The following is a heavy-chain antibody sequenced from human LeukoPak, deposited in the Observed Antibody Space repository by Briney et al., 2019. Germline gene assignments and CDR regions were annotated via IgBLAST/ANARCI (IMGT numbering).Heavy chain of an antibody. CDR2: ISGSGGST. Sequence: GGSLRLSCAASGFTFSSYAMSWVRQAPGKGLEWVSAISGSGGSTYYADSVKGRFTISRDNSKNTLYLQMNSLRAEDTAVYYCALDSSSWSRAYCYYGMDVWGQGTTVTVSS. CDR1: GFTFSSYA. J-gene: IGHJ6*02. D-gene: IGHD6-13*01. V-gene: IGHV3-23*01. CDR3: ALDSSSWSRAYCYYGMDV.